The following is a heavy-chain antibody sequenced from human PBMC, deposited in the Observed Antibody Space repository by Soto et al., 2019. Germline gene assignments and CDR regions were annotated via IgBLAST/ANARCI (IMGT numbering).Heavy chain of an antibody. D-gene: IGHD1-1*01. Sequence: DVQVLESGGGLVQPGGSLRLSCEASGFTIINYGMTWVRQAPGKGLEWVSAISGRDGYTYYADSVKGRFTISRDNSKNTLYLQMNSLTAEDTAIYYCAKVERMTPYTHLRWGQGTLVTVSS. J-gene: IGHJ4*02. CDR3: AKVERMTPYTHLR. CDR2: ISGRDGYT. V-gene: IGHV3-23*01. CDR1: GFTIINYG.